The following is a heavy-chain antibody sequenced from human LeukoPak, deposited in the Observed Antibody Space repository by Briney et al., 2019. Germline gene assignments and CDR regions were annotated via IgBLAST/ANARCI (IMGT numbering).Heavy chain of an antibody. CDR2: IDTDGSFT. V-gene: IGHV3-74*01. Sequence: GGSLRLSCAASGFTFSSYWMHWVRQAPGKGLVWVSRIDTDGSFTSYADSVRGRFTISRDNAKNTLYLQMSSLRAEDTAVYYCIRGTVGAPGNDYWGQGTLVTVST. J-gene: IGHJ4*02. CDR1: GFTFSSYW. D-gene: IGHD1-26*01. CDR3: IRGTVGAPGNDY.